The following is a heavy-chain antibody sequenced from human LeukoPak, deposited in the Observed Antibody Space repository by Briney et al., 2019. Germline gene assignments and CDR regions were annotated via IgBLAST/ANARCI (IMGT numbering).Heavy chain of an antibody. CDR1: GFTFSSYA. J-gene: IGHJ6*03. V-gene: IGHV3-30*01. Sequence: PGRSLRLSCAASGFTFSSYAMHWVRQAPGKGLERVAVISYDGSNKYYADSVKGRFTISRDNSKNTLYLQMNSLRAEDTAVYYCARDSQLVLVLYYYYYMDVWGKGTTVTVSS. D-gene: IGHD6-13*01. CDR3: ARDSQLVLVLYYYYYMDV. CDR2: ISYDGSNK.